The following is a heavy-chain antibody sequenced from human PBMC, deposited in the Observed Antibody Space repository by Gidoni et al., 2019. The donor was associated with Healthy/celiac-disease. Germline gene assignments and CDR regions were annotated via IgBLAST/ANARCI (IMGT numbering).Heavy chain of an antibody. V-gene: IGHV3-33*01. CDR2: IWYDGSNK. J-gene: IGHJ4*02. CDR1: GSTFSGYG. CDR3: AREGYCSSTSCYFDY. D-gene: IGHD2-2*01. Sequence: QVQLVASGGGVVQHRRYLRLSCAASGSTFSGYGMHWVRQAPGKWLEWVAVIWYDGSNKYYADSVKGRFTISRDNSKNTLYLQMNSLRAEDTAVYYCAREGYCSSTSCYFDYWGQGTLVTVSS.